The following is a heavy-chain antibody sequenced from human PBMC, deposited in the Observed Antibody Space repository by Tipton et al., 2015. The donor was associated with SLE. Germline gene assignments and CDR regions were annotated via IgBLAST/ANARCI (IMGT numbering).Heavy chain of an antibody. J-gene: IGHJ4*02. CDR2: ISYSGSS. D-gene: IGHD1-26*01. V-gene: IGHV4-59*01. CDR1: GDSISSYH. CDR3: ARAYSECWSYFDF. Sequence: LRLSCTVSGDSISSYHWSWIRQSPGKGLEWIGDISYSGSSNYKTSLKSRVTISTDSSKNQFFLNLNSVTTVDTAVYYCARAYSECWSYFDFWGPASLVIVSS.